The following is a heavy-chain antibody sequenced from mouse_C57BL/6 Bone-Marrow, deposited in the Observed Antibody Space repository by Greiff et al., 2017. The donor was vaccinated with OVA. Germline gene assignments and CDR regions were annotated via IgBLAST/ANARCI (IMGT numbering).Heavy chain of an antibody. CDR1: GYTFTSYG. CDR3: ATSYYGSFYFDY. V-gene: IGHV1-81*01. CDR2: IYPRSGNT. D-gene: IGHD1-1*01. J-gene: IGHJ2*01. Sequence: QVQLQQSGAELARPGASVKLSCKASGYTFTSYGISWVKQRTGQGLEWIGEIYPRSGNTYYNEKFKGKATLTADKSSSTAYMELRSLTSEDSAVYFCATSYYGSFYFDYWGQGTTLTVAS.